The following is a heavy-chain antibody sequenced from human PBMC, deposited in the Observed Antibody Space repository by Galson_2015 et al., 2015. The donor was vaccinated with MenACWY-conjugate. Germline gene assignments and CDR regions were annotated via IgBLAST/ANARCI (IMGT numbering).Heavy chain of an antibody. CDR1: GSYFPSYW. J-gene: IGHJ6*02. D-gene: IGHD1-26*01. CDR2: ISPGDSNT. CDR3: ARHPPGGRGMDV. V-gene: IGHV5-51*01. Sequence: QSGAEVTQPGESLPISCTGSGSYFPSYWIAWVRQIPGKGLEWMGLISPGDSNTRYSPSFQGQVTISADKSISTAYLQWSSLKASDTAMYYCARHPPGGRGMDVWGQGTTVTVSS.